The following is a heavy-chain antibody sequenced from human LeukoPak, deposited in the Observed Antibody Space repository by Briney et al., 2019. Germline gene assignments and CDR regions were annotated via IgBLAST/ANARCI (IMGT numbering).Heavy chain of an antibody. J-gene: IGHJ4*02. Sequence: GGSLTLSCEDSGFTFRSYEMNWVRQAPGKGLEWIAYLSSSGSAFSYADSVKGRFTISRDNAKNTLYLQMNSLRAEDTAVYYCARETHSSSSSLFDYWGQGTLVTVSS. CDR1: GFTFRSYE. CDR3: ARETHSSSSSLFDY. V-gene: IGHV3-48*03. CDR2: LSSSGSAF. D-gene: IGHD6-6*01.